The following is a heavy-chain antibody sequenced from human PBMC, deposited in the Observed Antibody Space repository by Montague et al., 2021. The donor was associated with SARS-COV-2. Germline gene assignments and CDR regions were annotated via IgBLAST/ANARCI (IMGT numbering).Heavy chain of an antibody. CDR2: IKQDGSEK. CDR3: ARMGSSWYVRYYYYYGMDV. V-gene: IGHV3-7*01. CDR1: GFTFSSYW. D-gene: IGHD6-13*01. J-gene: IGHJ6*02. Sequence: SVILSCAASGFTFSSYWMSWVRQAPGKGLEWVANIKQDGSEKYYVDSVKGRFTISRDNAKNSLYLQMNSLRAEDTAVYYCARMGSSWYVRYYYYYGMDVWGQGTTVTVSS.